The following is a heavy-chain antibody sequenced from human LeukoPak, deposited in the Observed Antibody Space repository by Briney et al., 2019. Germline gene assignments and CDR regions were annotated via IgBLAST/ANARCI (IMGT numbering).Heavy chain of an antibody. Sequence: PGGSLRLSCAASGFTVSSNYMSWVRQAPGKGLEWVSVIYSGGSTYYADSVKGRFPISRDNSKNTLYLQMNSLRAEDTAVYYCARGNPEPFDYWGQATLVTVSS. V-gene: IGHV3-53*01. J-gene: IGHJ4*02. CDR2: IYSGGST. CDR1: GFTVSSNY. CDR3: ARGNPEPFDY. D-gene: IGHD1-14*01.